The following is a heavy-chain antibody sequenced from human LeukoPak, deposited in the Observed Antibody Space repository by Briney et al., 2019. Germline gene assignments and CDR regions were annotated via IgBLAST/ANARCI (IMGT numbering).Heavy chain of an antibody. CDR3: AKDRPNYYDTSGHYYRRNGDC. CDR2: ITSSGAGT. D-gene: IGHD3-22*01. Sequence: PGGSLRLSCAASGFTFSIYAMSWVRQAPGKGLEWVSSITSSGAGTYYPDSVKGRFTISRDNSENTLYLQMNSLRAEDTAVYYCAKDRPNYYDTSGHYYRRNGDCWGQGTQVTVS. J-gene: IGHJ4*02. V-gene: IGHV3-23*01. CDR1: GFTFSIYA.